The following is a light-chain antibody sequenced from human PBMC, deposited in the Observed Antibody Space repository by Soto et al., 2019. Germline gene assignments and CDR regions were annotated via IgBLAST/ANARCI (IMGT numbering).Light chain of an antibody. CDR1: SSNIGSKP. CDR2: TNN. J-gene: IGLJ3*02. CDR3: ATWDDSLKGPV. V-gene: IGLV1-44*01. Sequence: QSVLTQPPSVSGTPGQRVTISCSGSSSNIGSKPINWYQHLPGTAPKLHIFTNNRRPSGVPDRFSGSKSGTSGSLAITGLQSDDEADYYCATWDDSLKGPVFGGGTKVTVL.